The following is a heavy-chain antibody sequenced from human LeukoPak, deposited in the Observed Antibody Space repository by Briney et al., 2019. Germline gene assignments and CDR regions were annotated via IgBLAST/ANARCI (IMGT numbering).Heavy chain of an antibody. CDR2: ISSSSSYI. D-gene: IGHD2-15*01. CDR1: GFTFSSYS. CDR3: ARDFRSGRTFDY. J-gene: IGHJ4*02. V-gene: IGHV3-21*01. Sequence: GGSLRLSCAASGFTFSSYSMNWVRQAPGKGLEWVSSISSSSSYIYYADSAKGRFTISRDNAKNSLYLQMDSLRAEDTAVYYCARDFRSGRTFDYWGQGTLVTVSS.